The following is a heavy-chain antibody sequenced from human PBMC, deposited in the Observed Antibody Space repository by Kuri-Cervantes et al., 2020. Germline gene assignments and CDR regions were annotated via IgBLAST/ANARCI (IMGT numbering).Heavy chain of an antibody. V-gene: IGHV4-34*01. CDR3: ARGHYYYGMDV. CDR1: GGSFSGYY. CDR2: INHSGST. J-gene: IGHJ6*02. Sequence: SETLSLTCAVYGGSFSGYYWSWIRQPPGKGLEWIGEINHSGSTNYNPSLKSRVTISVDTSKNQFSLKLSSVTAADTAVYYCARGHYYYGMDVWGQGTTVTVSS.